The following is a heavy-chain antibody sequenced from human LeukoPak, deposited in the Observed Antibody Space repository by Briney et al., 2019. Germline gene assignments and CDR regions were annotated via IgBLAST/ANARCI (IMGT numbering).Heavy chain of an antibody. CDR1: GFTFSSNF. V-gene: IGHV3-30-3*01. J-gene: IGHJ3*01. Sequence: PGGSLRLSCAASGFTFSSNFMHWVRLAPGKGLEWITVISHDGSIKNYADSVKGRFTISRDNSRNTLDLQMNGLRVEDTAIYYCARASTWVPGEHSVAYFYPYALDLWGRGTMVTVSS. D-gene: IGHD3-22*01. CDR2: ISHDGSIK. CDR3: ARASTWVPGEHSVAYFYPYALDL.